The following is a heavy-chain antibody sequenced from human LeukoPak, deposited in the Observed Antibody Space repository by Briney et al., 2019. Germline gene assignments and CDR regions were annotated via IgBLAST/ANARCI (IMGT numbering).Heavy chain of an antibody. D-gene: IGHD2-2*01. V-gene: IGHV3-30*01. CDR1: GFTFSSYA. CDR2: ISYDGSNK. J-gene: IGHJ3*02. Sequence: GSLRLSCAASGFTFSSYAMHWVRQAPGKGLEWVAVISYDGSNKYYADSVKGRFTISRDNSKNTLYLQMNSLRAEDTAVYYCARDLSYLGYCSSTSCPDAFDIWGQGTMVTVSS. CDR3: ARDLSYLGYCSSTSCPDAFDI.